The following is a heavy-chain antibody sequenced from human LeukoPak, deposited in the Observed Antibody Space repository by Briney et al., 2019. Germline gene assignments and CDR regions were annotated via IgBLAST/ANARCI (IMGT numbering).Heavy chain of an antibody. Sequence: PSETLSLTCTVSGGSISSGGYYWSWIRQHPGKGLEWIGYIYYSGSIYYNPSPKSRVTISVDTSKNEVSLKLSSVTAADAAVYYCARGLGTYYYDSSGWYYFDYWGQGTLVTVSS. V-gene: IGHV4-31*03. D-gene: IGHD3-22*01. J-gene: IGHJ4*02. CDR1: GGSISSGGYY. CDR2: IYYSGSI. CDR3: ARGLGTYYYDSSGWYYFDY.